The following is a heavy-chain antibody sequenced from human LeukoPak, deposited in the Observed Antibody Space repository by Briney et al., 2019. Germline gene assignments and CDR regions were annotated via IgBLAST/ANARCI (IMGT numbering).Heavy chain of an antibody. J-gene: IGHJ4*02. CDR3: ALQYGGHDSTGFFHH. CDR1: GDSLRSHF. V-gene: IGHV4-59*11. Sequence: PSETLSLTCTVSGDSLRSHFCAWVRQPPGQGLEWIGNIYFSGTNNYDPSLKSRVTMSVDTSANQFSLKLTSATAADTAVYFCALQYGGHDSTGFFHHWGQGALVTVSS. D-gene: IGHD2-8*02. CDR2: IYFSGTN.